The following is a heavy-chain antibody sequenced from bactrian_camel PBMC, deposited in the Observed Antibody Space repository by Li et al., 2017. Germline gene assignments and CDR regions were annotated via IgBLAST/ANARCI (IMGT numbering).Heavy chain of an antibody. Sequence: HVQLVESGGGSVQAGGSLTLSCLASARTSCMGWFRQAPGAEREEVASIDRFGGPTVADSVKARFTVSQDSAKRTLYLQMNSLIPEDTAMYYCVADSRAYMCGRRWAEYWGQGTQVTVS. CDR1: ARTSC. CDR2: IDRFGGP. CDR3: VADSRAYMCGRRWAEY. D-gene: IGHD2*01. J-gene: IGHJ4*01. V-gene: IGHV3S53*01.